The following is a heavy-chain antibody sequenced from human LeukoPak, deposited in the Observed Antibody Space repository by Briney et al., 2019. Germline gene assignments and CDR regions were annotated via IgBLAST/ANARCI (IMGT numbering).Heavy chain of an antibody. Sequence: GGSLRLSCAASGFTFSSYAMSWVRQAPGKGLEWVSAISGSGGSTYYADSVKGRFTISRDNSKNTLYLQMNSLRAEDTAVYYCAKPKGTHCSSTSCYLSGFDYWGQATLVTVSS. J-gene: IGHJ4*02. V-gene: IGHV3-23*01. CDR3: AKPKGTHCSSTSCYLSGFDY. CDR1: GFTFSSYA. CDR2: ISGSGGST. D-gene: IGHD2-2*01.